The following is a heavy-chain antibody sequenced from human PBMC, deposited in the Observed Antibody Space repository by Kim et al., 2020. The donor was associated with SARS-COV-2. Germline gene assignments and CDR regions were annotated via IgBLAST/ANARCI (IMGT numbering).Heavy chain of an antibody. CDR2: ISAYNGNT. Sequence: ASVKVSCKASGYTFTSYGISWVRQALGQGLEWMGWISAYNGNTNYAQKLQGRVTMTTDTSTSTAYMELRSLRSDDTAVYYCARDQQDYYYYGMDVWGQGTTVTVSS. J-gene: IGHJ6*02. CDR1: GYTFTSYG. CDR3: ARDQQDYYYYGMDV. V-gene: IGHV1-18*01.